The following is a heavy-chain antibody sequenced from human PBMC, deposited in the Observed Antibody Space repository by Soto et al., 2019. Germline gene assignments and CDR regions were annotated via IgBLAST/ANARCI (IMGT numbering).Heavy chain of an antibody. CDR2: ISGSGGST. V-gene: IGHV3-23*01. CDR3: PKDPVSFISICFFEFSYDYHYYLDV. D-gene: IGHD3-3*02. Sequence: GGNLRLSCAASGFTFRSYAMSCVRQAPGKGLEWVSAISGSGGSTYYADSVNGRFTISRDNSVNTLYLQVNSLRAEDTAVYYCPKDPVSFISICFFEFSYDYHYYLDVCGKGSTVTVS. CDR1: GFTFRSYA. J-gene: IGHJ6*03.